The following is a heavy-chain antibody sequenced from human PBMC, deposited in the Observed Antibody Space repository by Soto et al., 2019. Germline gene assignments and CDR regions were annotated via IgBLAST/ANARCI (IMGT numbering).Heavy chain of an antibody. Sequence: TSETLSLTCAVYGGSFSGYYWSWIRQPPGKGLEWIGEINHSGSTNYNPSLKSRVTISVDTSKNQFSLKLSSVTAADTAVYYCASSSITMVRGNFDYWGQGTLVTVSS. V-gene: IGHV4-34*01. CDR1: GGSFSGYY. D-gene: IGHD3-10*01. CDR2: INHSGST. J-gene: IGHJ4*02. CDR3: ASSSITMVRGNFDY.